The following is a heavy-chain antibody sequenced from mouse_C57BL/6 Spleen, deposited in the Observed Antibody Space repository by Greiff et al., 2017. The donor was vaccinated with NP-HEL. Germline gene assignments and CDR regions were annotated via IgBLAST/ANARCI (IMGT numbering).Heavy chain of an antibody. V-gene: IGHV7-3*01. CDR1: GFTFTDYY. Sequence: EVQLMESGGGLVQPGGSLSLSCAASGFTFTDYYMSWVRQPPGKALEWLGFIRNKANGYTTEYSASVKGRFTISRANSQSILYLQTDALKAEDSATCYCAEYVWYDYDGYLDVWGTGTTVTVSS. D-gene: IGHD2-4*01. CDR3: AEYVWYDYDGYLDV. J-gene: IGHJ1*03. CDR2: IRNKANGYTT.